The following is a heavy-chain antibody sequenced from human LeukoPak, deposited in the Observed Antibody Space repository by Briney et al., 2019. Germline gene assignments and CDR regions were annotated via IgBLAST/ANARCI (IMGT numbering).Heavy chain of an antibody. Sequence: HPGGSLRLSCAASGFTFDDYAMHWVRQAPGKGLEWVSGISWNSGSIGYADSVKGRFTISRDNAKNSLYLQMNSLRAEDMALYYCAKDIGAVAGYAFDIWGQGTMVTVSS. D-gene: IGHD6-19*01. V-gene: IGHV3-9*03. J-gene: IGHJ3*02. CDR1: GFTFDDYA. CDR3: AKDIGAVAGYAFDI. CDR2: ISWNSGSI.